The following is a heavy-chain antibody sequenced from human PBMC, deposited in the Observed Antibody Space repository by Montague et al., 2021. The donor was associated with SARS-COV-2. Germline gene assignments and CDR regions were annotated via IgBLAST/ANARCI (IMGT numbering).Heavy chain of an antibody. V-gene: IGHV6-1*01. Sequence: CAISGDSVSINSATSNWIGQSPSRGLELLGRTYYRSMWKSDYAXXXKSRIAINPDTSKNQFSLQLSSVTPEDTALYYCVRGIEAAGSYDYWGQGTLVTVSS. CDR2: TYYRSMWKS. D-gene: IGHD6-13*01. J-gene: IGHJ4*02. CDR1: GDSVSINSAT. CDR3: VRGIEAAGSYDY.